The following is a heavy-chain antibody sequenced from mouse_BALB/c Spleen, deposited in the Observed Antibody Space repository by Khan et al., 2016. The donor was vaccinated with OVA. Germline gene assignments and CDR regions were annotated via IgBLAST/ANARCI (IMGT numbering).Heavy chain of an antibody. Sequence: VQLVESGPGLVAPSQSLSITCTISGFSLTNYGVHWVRQPPGKGLEWLVVIWSDGSTTYNSALKSRLTITKDNSKSQVFLKMNSLQTDDTAMYFCARQPYYHYNIMDYWGQGTSVTVPS. J-gene: IGHJ4*01. V-gene: IGHV2-6-1*01. D-gene: IGHD2-10*01. CDR1: GFSLTNYG. CDR3: ARQPYYHYNIMDY. CDR2: IWSDGST.